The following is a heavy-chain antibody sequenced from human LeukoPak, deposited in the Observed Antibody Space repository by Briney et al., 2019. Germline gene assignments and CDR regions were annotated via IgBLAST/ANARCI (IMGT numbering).Heavy chain of an antibody. V-gene: IGHV3-7*01. CDR2: IKQDGGEK. J-gene: IGHJ4*01. Sequence: GRSLRLSCGVSGFTFSSYWMNWVRQAPGKGLEWVASIKQDGGEKSYVDSVKGRFTISRDNAKNSLYLQMSSLRAEDTAVYYCARDGTAAGLYFDLWGQGTLVTVSS. D-gene: IGHD6-13*01. CDR1: GFTFSSYW. CDR3: ARDGTAAGLYFDL.